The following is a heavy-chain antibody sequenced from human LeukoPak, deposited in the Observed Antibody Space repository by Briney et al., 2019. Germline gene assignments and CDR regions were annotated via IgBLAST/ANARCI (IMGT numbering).Heavy chain of an antibody. Sequence: GGSLRLSCAASGFTFSGSAMHWVRQASGKGLEWVGRIRSKANSYATAYAASVKGRFTISRDDSKNTAYLQMNSLKTEDTAVYYCARDAGRKDDYWGQGTLVTVSS. D-gene: IGHD2-2*01. J-gene: IGHJ4*02. CDR3: ARDAGRKDDY. CDR1: GFTFSGSA. V-gene: IGHV3-73*01. CDR2: IRSKANSYAT.